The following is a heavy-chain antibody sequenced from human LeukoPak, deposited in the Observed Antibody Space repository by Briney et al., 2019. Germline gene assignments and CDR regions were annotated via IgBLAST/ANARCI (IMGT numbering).Heavy chain of an antibody. CDR3: AKEGGTVTSFDY. D-gene: IGHD4-17*01. Sequence: GRSLRLSCAASGFTFSSYGMHWARQAPGKGLEWVAVMSYDGSNKYYADSVKGRFTISRDNSKNTLYLQMNSLRAEDTAVYYCAKEGGTVTSFDYWGQGTLVTVSS. J-gene: IGHJ4*02. CDR1: GFTFSSYG. CDR2: MSYDGSNK. V-gene: IGHV3-30*18.